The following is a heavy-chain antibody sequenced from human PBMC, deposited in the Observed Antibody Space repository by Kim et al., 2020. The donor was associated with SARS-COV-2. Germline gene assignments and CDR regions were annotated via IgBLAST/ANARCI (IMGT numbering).Heavy chain of an antibody. CDR2: ISYDGSNK. D-gene: IGHD6-13*01. CDR3: ARVSGIAAAKWDYYCYYGMDV. CDR1: GFTFSSYA. J-gene: IGHJ6*02. V-gene: IGHV3-30-3*01. Sequence: GGSLRLSCAASGFTFSSYAMHWVRQAPGKGLEWVAVISYDGSNKYYADSVKGRFTISRDNSKNTLYLQMNSLRAEDTAVYYCARVSGIAAAKWDYYCYYGMDVWGQGTTVTVSS.